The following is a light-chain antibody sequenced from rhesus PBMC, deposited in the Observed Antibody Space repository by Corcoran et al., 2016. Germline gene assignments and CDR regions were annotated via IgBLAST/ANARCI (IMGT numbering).Light chain of an antibody. CDR3: LQYNSSPLT. V-gene: IGKV1-22*01. Sequence: DIQMTQSPASLSASVGDTVTITCRASQSISRWLDWYQQKPGKAPKLLIYRASSLQSGVPSRFSGSGSGTDFTLTISSLQPEDFATYYCLQYNSSPLTFGGGTKVELK. J-gene: IGKJ4*01. CDR1: QSISRW. CDR2: RAS.